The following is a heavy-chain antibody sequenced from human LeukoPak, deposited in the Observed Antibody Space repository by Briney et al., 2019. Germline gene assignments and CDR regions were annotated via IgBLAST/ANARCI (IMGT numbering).Heavy chain of an antibody. CDR2: MNPSSGNT. D-gene: IGHD2-15*01. V-gene: IGHV1-8*01. CDR3: ARGRWWFPLEY. Sequence: ASVKVSCMASGYTFTSYDINWVRQAPGQGLEWMGWMNPSSGNTGYAQRFQGRVTMTRNTSISTAYMELSSLRSEDTAVYYCARGRWWFPLEYWGQGTLVTVSS. J-gene: IGHJ4*02. CDR1: GYTFTSYD.